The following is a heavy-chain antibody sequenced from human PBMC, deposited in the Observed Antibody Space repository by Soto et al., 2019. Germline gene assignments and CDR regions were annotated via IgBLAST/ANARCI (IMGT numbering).Heavy chain of an antibody. V-gene: IGHV3-48*02. Sequence: GGSLRLSCVASGFTFRSYSLNWVRQAPGKGLEWVSYISSSSGTIYYADSVKGRFTISRDNAENSLYLQMNSLRDDDTAVYYCAREDPWSANADDMDIWGQGTTVTVSS. CDR2: ISSSSGTI. D-gene: IGHD3-3*01. CDR3: AREDPWSANADDMDI. J-gene: IGHJ6*02. CDR1: GFTFRSYS.